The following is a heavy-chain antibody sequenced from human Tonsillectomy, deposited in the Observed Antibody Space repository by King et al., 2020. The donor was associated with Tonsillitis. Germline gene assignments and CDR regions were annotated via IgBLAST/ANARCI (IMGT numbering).Heavy chain of an antibody. CDR2: ISYDGSNK. J-gene: IGHJ4*02. CDR3: AKDTYYGSGSSLYY. CDR1: GFTFRSYG. Sequence: VQLVESGGGVVQPGTSLRLSCAASGFTFRSYGMHWVRQAPGKGLEWVAVISYDGSNKYYADSVKGRFTISRENSKNTLYLQMNSLRGEDTAVYYCAKDTYYGSGSSLYYWGQGTLVTVSS. V-gene: IGHV3-30*18. D-gene: IGHD3-10*01.